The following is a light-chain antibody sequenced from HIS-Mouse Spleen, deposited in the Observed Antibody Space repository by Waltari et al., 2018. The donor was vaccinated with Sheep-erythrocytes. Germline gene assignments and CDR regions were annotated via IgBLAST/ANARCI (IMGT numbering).Light chain of an antibody. CDR1: QDISNY. J-gene: IGKJ4*01. CDR3: QQYDNLLT. Sequence: DIQMTQSPSSLSASVGARVTITCQASQDISNYLNWYQQKPGKATKLLIYDASNLETGVPSRFSGSGSGTDFTFTISSLQPEDIATYYCQQYDNLLTFGGGTKVEIK. CDR2: DAS. V-gene: IGKV1-33*01.